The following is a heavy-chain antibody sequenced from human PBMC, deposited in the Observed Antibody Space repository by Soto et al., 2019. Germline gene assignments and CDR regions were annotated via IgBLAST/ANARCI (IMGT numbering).Heavy chain of an antibody. CDR3: AREMATMKFDY. J-gene: IGHJ4*02. V-gene: IGHV4-30-4*01. CDR2: IHYSGSA. CDR1: CGSIISGDYH. Sequence: SETLSLTCTVSCGSIISGDYHWTWIRQPPGKGLEWIGYIHYSGSAYYNPSLKSRVTISVDTSKKQFSLRLSSVTAADTAVYYCAREMATMKFDYWGQGALVTVSS.